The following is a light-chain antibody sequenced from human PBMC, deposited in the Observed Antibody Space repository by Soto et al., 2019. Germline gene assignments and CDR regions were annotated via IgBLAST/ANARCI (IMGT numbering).Light chain of an antibody. CDR3: QQYGSSPPRT. J-gene: IGKJ1*01. CDR2: GAS. Sequence: EIVLTQSPVTLCLSPGDRATLSCRASQSVRSSSLAWYQQRPGQPPRLLIYGASSRATGIPDRFSGSGSGTDFTLTISRLEPEDFAVYYCQQYGSSPPRTFGQGTKVDIK. CDR1: QSVRSSS. V-gene: IGKV3-20*01.